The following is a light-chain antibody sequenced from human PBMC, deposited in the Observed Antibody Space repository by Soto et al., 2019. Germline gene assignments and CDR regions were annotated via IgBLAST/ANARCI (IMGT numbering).Light chain of an antibody. V-gene: IGKV3-11*01. CDR2: DAS. CDR1: QSVSSY. J-gene: IGKJ5*01. CDR3: QRRSNWIT. Sequence: EIVLTQSPATLSLSPGERATLSCRASQSVSSYLAWYQQKHGQAPRLLIYDASNRATSIPARFSGSGSGTDFTLAINSLEPEDFGVYYCQRRSNWITFGQGTRLEIK.